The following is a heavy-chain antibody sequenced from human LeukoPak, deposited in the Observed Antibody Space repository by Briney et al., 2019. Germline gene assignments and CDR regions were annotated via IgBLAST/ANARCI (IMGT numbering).Heavy chain of an antibody. CDR1: GFTFRNYW. CDR2: IKQDGSER. D-gene: IGHD6-19*01. V-gene: IGHV3-7*04. J-gene: IGHJ4*02. Sequence: GGSLRLSCAASGFTFRNYWMGWVRQAPGKGLEWVANIKQDGSERFYDDSVKGRFTISRDNAKNSLYLQMNSLRAEDTAVYYCARGSGWLIDYWGQGTLVTVSS. CDR3: ARGSGWLIDY.